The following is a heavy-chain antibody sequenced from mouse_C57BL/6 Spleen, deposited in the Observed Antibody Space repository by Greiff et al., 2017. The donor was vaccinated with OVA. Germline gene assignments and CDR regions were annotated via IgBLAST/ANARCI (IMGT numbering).Heavy chain of an antibody. D-gene: IGHD3-2*02. V-gene: IGHV1-69*01. CDR2: IDPSDSYT. CDR3: ARGGYGAY. CDR1: GYTFTSYW. J-gene: IGHJ3*01. Sequence: QVQLQQPGAELVMPGASVKLSCKASGYTFTSYWMHWVKQRPGQGLEWIGEIDPSDSYTNYNQKFKGKSTLTVDKSSSTAYMQLSSLTSEDSAVYYCARGGYGAYWGQGTLVTVSA.